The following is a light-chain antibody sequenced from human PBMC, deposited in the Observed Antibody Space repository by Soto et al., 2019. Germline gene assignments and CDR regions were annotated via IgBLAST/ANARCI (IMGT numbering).Light chain of an antibody. J-gene: IGKJ2*01. CDR1: QSISSR. CDR2: DAS. Sequence: DIQMTQSPSTLSAFVGDRVTITCRASQSISSRLAWYQQKPGKAPNLLIYDASSLESGVPSRFSGSGSGTEFSLTISSLQPDDFGTYYCQQYYSYNTFGQGTKLEIK. CDR3: QQYYSYNT. V-gene: IGKV1-5*01.